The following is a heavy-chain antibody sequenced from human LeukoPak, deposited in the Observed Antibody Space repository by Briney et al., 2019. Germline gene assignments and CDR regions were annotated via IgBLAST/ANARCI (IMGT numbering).Heavy chain of an antibody. CDR2: AYYRSKWYN. Sequence: SQTLSLTCAISGDSVSSNSAAWNWISQSPSRGLEGLGRAYYRSKWYNGYALSVKSRITINPDTSKNQFSLQLKSVTPEDTAVYYCARGNTGYIDYWGQGTLVTVSS. D-gene: IGHD5-12*01. CDR3: ARGNTGYIDY. J-gene: IGHJ4*02. CDR1: GDSVSSNSAA. V-gene: IGHV6-1*01.